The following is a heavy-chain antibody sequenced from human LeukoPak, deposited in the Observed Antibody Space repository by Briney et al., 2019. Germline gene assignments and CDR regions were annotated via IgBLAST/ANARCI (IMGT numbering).Heavy chain of an antibody. J-gene: IGHJ4*02. Sequence: AGGSLRLSCAASGFTFSDYYMSWIRQAPGKGLEWVSYISSSGSTIYYADSVKGRFTISRDNAKNSLYLQMNSLRAGDTAVYYCARTETYYYDSSGYPLDYWGQGTLVTVSS. CDR2: ISSSGSTI. V-gene: IGHV3-11*04. D-gene: IGHD3-22*01. CDR1: GFTFSDYY. CDR3: ARTETYYYDSSGYPLDY.